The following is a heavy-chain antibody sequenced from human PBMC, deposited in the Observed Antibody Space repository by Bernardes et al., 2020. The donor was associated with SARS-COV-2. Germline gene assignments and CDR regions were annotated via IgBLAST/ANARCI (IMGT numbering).Heavy chain of an antibody. CDR3: ARAVKKDY. J-gene: IGHJ4*02. CDR2: ISGSGASS. CDR1: GSRFSDYY. V-gene: IGHV3-11*01. Sequence: GGSLRLSCTVSGSRFSDYYMSWIRQAPGKGLEWVAYISGSGASSNYAESVEGRFTISRDNAKNSVYLQMDSLRDEDTAVYYCARAVKKDYWGQGTLVTVSS.